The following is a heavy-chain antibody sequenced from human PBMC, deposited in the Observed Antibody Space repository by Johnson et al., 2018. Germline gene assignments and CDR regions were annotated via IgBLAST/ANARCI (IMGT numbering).Heavy chain of an antibody. CDR3: ARFLGDYSNYYYDGMDV. V-gene: IGHV1-69*02. D-gene: IGHD4-11*01. CDR2: IIPILGIA. J-gene: IGHJ6*02. CDR1: GGTFSSYT. Sequence: QVQLVQSGAEVKKPGSSVKVSCKASGGTFSSYTISWVRQAPGQGLEWMGRIIPILGIANYAQKFQGRVTITADKSTSTAYMELSSLRSEDTAGYYCARFLGDYSNYYYDGMDVWGQGTTVTVSS.